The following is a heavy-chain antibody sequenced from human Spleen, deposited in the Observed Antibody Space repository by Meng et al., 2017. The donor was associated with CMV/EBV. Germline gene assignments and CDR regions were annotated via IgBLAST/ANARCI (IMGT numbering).Heavy chain of an antibody. CDR3: AKEGTVGANYYYYGMDV. D-gene: IGHD1-26*01. Sequence: GESLKISCGASGFTFSSYGMHWVRQAPGKGLEWVAVIWYDGSNKYYADSVKGRFTISRDNSKNTLYLQMNSLRAEDTAVYYCAKEGTVGANYYYYGMDVWGQGTTVTVSS. CDR2: IWYDGSNK. CDR1: GFTFSSYG. J-gene: IGHJ6*02. V-gene: IGHV3-33*06.